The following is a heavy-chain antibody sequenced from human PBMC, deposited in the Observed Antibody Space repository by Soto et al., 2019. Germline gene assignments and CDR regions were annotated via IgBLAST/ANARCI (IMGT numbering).Heavy chain of an antibody. J-gene: IGHJ3*02. D-gene: IGHD2-15*01. Sequence: GASVKVSCKASGYTFTSYAMHWVRQAPGQRLEWMGWINAGNGNTKYSQKFQGRVTITRDTSASTAYMELSSLRSEDTAVYYCARVDCSGGSCYSGRFAFDIWGQGTIVTVSS. CDR1: GYTFTSYA. V-gene: IGHV1-3*01. CDR3: ARVDCSGGSCYSGRFAFDI. CDR2: INAGNGNT.